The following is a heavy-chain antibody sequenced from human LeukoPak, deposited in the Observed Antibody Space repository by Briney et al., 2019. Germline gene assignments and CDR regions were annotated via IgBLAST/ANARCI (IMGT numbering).Heavy chain of an antibody. D-gene: IGHD6-13*01. CDR3: ARDFLAAGDY. Sequence: KPGGSLRLSCEASGFIFSSYTMNWIRQAPGKGREWLASINSGSTSLYDADPVKGRFTISRDDAKKSRYLQMTSLRIEDTSVYYCARDFLAAGDYWGQGNLVTVSS. CDR1: GFIFSSYT. V-gene: IGHV3-21*01. CDR2: INSGSTSL. J-gene: IGHJ4*02.